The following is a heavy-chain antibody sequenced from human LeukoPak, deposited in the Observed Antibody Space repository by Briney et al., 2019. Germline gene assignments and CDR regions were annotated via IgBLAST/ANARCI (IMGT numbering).Heavy chain of an antibody. Sequence: GESLKISCKGSGYSFTSYWIGWVRRMPGKGLEWMGIIYPGDSDTRYSPSFQGQVTISADKSISTAYLQWSSLKASDTAMYYCARSGGRIVVVTATHAFDIWGQGTMVTVSS. CDR2: IYPGDSDT. CDR3: ARSGGRIVVVTATHAFDI. V-gene: IGHV5-51*01. CDR1: GYSFTSYW. D-gene: IGHD2-21*02. J-gene: IGHJ3*02.